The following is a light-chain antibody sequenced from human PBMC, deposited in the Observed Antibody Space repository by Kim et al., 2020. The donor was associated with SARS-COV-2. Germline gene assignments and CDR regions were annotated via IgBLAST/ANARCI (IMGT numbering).Light chain of an antibody. CDR2: DVS. Sequence: QSALTQPASVSGSPGHSITISCTATSGDVGGYNYVAWYQQNPDKAPKLMIYDVSKRTSRVSNRFSGSKSGNTAALTISGLQAEDEADYYCSSYKSGSWLVVFGGGTQLTVL. CDR3: SSYKSGSWLVV. J-gene: IGLJ2*01. V-gene: IGLV2-14*01. CDR1: SGDVGGYNY.